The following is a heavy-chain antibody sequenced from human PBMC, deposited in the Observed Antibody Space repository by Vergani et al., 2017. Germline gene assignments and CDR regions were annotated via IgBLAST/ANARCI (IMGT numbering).Heavy chain of an antibody. V-gene: IGHV5-51*01. Sequence: EVELVQSGPEMRKPGESLKISCKGSEYSFGNYWIGWVRQMPGKGLEWMGIIYPADSDTRYSPSFQGNVSISADKSISTAFLQWDSLKASDTALYYCARHTTYTDSLGQGTLVTVSS. CDR2: IYPADSDT. CDR1: EYSFGNYW. D-gene: IGHD1-1*01. CDR3: ARHTTYTDS. J-gene: IGHJ4*02.